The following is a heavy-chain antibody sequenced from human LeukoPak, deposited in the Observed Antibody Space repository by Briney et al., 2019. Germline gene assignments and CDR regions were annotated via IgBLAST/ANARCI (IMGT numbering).Heavy chain of an antibody. CDR3: AKAGLDDSGYYRSCFDP. Sequence: PGGSLRLSCAASGFTLSSYGMHWVRQAPGKGLEWVATMSYDGSNKYYADSVKGRFTLSRDNSRNTLFLQMNGLRAVDTALYYCAKAGLDDSGYYRSCFDPWGQGTLVTVSS. D-gene: IGHD3-22*01. CDR1: GFTLSSYG. V-gene: IGHV3-30*18. J-gene: IGHJ5*02. CDR2: MSYDGSNK.